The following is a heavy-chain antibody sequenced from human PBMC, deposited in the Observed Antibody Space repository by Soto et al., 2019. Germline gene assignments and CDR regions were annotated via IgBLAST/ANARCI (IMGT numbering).Heavy chain of an antibody. CDR2: LIPLCGTA. V-gene: IGHV1-69*06. CDR3: ASKAACGGDCYAFDS. J-gene: IGHJ4*02. D-gene: IGHD2-21*02. CDR1: GGIFSSNT. Sequence: QVYLVQSGAAVKKPGSSVKISCKASGGIFSSNTINLVRQSAGQGLAWMGGLIPLCGTANYAATFQGRVTITADKSTKTETMELTVLRLEATAAYYCASKAACGGDCYAFDSWGQGTLVTVSS.